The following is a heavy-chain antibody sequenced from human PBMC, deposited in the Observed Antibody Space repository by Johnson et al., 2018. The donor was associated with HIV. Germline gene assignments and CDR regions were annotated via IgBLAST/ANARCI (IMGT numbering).Heavy chain of an antibody. J-gene: IGHJ3*02. CDR3: ARDGRGLDAFDI. V-gene: IGHV3-11*04. D-gene: IGHD3/OR15-3a*01. Sequence: QMQLVESGGGLVQPGGSLRLSCAASEFILSDYYMSWVRQAPEKGLEWISYISGSGSTIYYADSVKGRFTIYRDTAKNSLYLQMNSLRDVDTAVYYCARDGRGLDAFDIWGQGTMVTVSS. CDR1: EFILSDYY. CDR2: ISGSGSTI.